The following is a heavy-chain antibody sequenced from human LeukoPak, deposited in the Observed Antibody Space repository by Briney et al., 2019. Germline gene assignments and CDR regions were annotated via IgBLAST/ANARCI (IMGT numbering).Heavy chain of an antibody. Sequence: SETLSLTCTVSGGSISIYYWSWIRQPPGKGLEWIGYIYYSGSTNYNPSLKSRVTISVDTSKNQFSLKLSSVTAADTAVYYCARESYSSGTDYWGQGTLVTVSS. CDR3: ARESYSSGTDY. J-gene: IGHJ4*02. V-gene: IGHV4-59*01. D-gene: IGHD6-19*01. CDR1: GGSISIYY. CDR2: IYYSGST.